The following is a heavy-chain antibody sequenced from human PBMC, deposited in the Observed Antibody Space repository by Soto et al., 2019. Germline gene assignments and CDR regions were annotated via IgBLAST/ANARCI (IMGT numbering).Heavy chain of an antibody. D-gene: IGHD3-22*01. CDR2: IKQDGSEK. CDR1: GFTFSSYW. Sequence: GGSLRLSCAASGFTFSSYWMNWVRQAPGKGLEWVANIKQDGSEKYYVDSVKGRFTISRDNAKNSLYLQMNSLRAEDTAVYYCARGHNYYDTSGFYHDAFDIWGQGTMVTVSS. V-gene: IGHV3-7*01. J-gene: IGHJ3*02. CDR3: ARGHNYYDTSGFYHDAFDI.